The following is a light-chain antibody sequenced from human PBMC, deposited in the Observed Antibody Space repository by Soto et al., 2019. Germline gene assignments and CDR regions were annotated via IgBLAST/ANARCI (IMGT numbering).Light chain of an antibody. J-gene: IGLJ2*01. CDR2: DVS. V-gene: IGLV2-14*03. CDR1: SSDVGAYNY. Sequence: QSALTQPASVSGSPGQSITISCTGTSSDVGAYNYVSWYQQHPGKVPKVMIFDVSSRPSGVSNRFSGSKSGNTASLTISGLQAEDEADYYCSSYTTSRNVVFGGGTKLTV. CDR3: SSYTTSRNVV.